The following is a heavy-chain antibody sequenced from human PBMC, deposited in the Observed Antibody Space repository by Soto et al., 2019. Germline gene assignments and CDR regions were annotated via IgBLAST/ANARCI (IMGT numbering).Heavy chain of an antibody. CDR3: ARDAGGGSGGFGNDY. D-gene: IGHD2-15*01. J-gene: IGHJ4*02. V-gene: IGHV3-11*01. CDR2: IGATGNMI. Sequence: PAGSLRLSCAASGFTFSAYYMSWLRQTPGKGLEWVSYIGATGNMIYYADSVKGRFTISRDNAKNSLYLQMNNLRAEDTALYYCARDAGGGSGGFGNDYWGQGTLVTVSS. CDR1: GFTFSAYY.